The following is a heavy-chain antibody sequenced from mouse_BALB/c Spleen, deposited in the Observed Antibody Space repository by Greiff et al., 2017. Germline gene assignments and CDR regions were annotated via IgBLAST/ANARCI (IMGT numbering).Heavy chain of an antibody. Sequence: QVQLQQPGAELVKPGASVKLSCKASGYTFTSYWMHWVKQRPGQGLEWIGEINPSNGRTNYNEKFKSKATLTVDKSSSTAYMQLISLTSEDSAVYYCARHYGSSYRYFDVWGAGTTVTVSS. CDR3: ARHYGSSYRYFDV. CDR2: INPSNGRT. D-gene: IGHD1-1*01. V-gene: IGHV1S81*02. CDR1: GYTFTSYW. J-gene: IGHJ1*01.